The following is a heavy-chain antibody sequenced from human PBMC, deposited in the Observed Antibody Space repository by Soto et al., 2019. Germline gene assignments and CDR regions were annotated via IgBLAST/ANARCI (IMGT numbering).Heavy chain of an antibody. D-gene: IGHD3-3*01. CDR2: FDPEDGET. CDR1: GYTLTELS. V-gene: IGHV1-24*01. J-gene: IGHJ4*02. CDR3: ATAPIITIFGVVSPFDY. Sequence: ASVKVSCKVSGYTLTELSMYWVRQAHGKGLEWMGGFDPEDGETIYAQKFQGRVTMTEDTSTDTAYMELSSLRSEDTAVYYCATAPIITIFGVVSPFDYWGQGTLVTVSS.